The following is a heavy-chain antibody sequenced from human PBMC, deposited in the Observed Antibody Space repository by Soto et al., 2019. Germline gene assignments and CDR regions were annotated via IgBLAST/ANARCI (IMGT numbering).Heavy chain of an antibody. D-gene: IGHD1-1*01. Sequence: SVKVSCKASGYTFTSYDINWVRQAPGQGIEWMGGIIPIFGPANFAKKFQGRVTITADESTTTAYMELSSLTSEDTAVYYCATGSFTSTGGRIGYHYNAMDVWGQGTTVTVSS. CDR3: ATGSFTSTGGRIGYHYNAMDV. J-gene: IGHJ6*02. V-gene: IGHV1-69*13. CDR1: GYTFTSYD. CDR2: IIPIFGPA.